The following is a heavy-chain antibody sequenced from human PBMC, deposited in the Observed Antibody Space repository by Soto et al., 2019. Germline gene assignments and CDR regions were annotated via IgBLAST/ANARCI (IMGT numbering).Heavy chain of an antibody. CDR3: ARDSRSTTTYGLDV. CDR2: IYHSETN. D-gene: IGHD4-4*01. V-gene: IGHV4-30-2*01. CDR1: GDSMIGRGYS. J-gene: IGHJ6*02. Sequence: QVQLQESGSGVVEPSQTLSLTCTVSGDSMIGRGYSWSWIRLPPGKGLEWIGYIYHSETNNYNPSLKSRVTISVDRSKNQLSLALKSVTPADTAVYYCARDSRSTTTYGLDVWGQGTTVTVSS.